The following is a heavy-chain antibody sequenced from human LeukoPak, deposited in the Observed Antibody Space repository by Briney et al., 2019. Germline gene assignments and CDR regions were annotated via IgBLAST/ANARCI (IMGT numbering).Heavy chain of an antibody. CDR1: GFTLSTYA. Sequence: GGSLRLSCAASGFTLSTYAMNWVRQAPGKGLEWVSAISGSGGSTYYADSVKGRFTISRDNSKNTLCLQMNSLRAEDTAVYYCAASIVGAEYYFDYWGQGTLVTVSS. CDR3: AASIVGAEYYFDY. J-gene: IGHJ4*02. D-gene: IGHD1-26*01. V-gene: IGHV3-23*01. CDR2: ISGSGGST.